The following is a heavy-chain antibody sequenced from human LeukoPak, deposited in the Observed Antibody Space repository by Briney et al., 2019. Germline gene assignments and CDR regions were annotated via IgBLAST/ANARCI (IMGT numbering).Heavy chain of an antibody. CDR2: INPNSVGT. V-gene: IGHV1-2*02. CDR3: ASATTYCGADCYPLDAFDI. CDR1: GYTFTGYY. J-gene: IGHJ3*02. D-gene: IGHD2-21*02. Sequence: GASVKVSCKASGYTFTGYYMHWVRQAPGQGGEWMGWINPNSVGTNYAQKFLGRITMTRDTSISTAYMELIRLRSDDTAVYYCASATTYCGADCYPLDAFDIWGQGTMVTVSS.